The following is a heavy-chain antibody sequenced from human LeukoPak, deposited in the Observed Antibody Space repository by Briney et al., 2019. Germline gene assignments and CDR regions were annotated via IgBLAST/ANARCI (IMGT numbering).Heavy chain of an antibody. CDR3: AKDMYGDFGGVDY. CDR2: IFNSGTST. CDR1: GFTFSTYA. D-gene: IGHD4-17*01. Sequence: GGSLRLSCAASGFTFSTYAMTWVRQAPGKVLEWVSVIFNSGTSTYYADSVKGRFTISRDNSKNTLHLQMSSLRAEDTAVYYCAKDMYGDFGGVDYWGQGTLVTVSS. J-gene: IGHJ4*02. V-gene: IGHV3-23*01.